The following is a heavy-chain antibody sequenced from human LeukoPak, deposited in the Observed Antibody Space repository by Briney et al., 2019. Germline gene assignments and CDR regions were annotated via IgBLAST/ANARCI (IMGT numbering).Heavy chain of an antibody. CDR3: ARHVAHDYGDYTAYWFDP. D-gene: IGHD4-17*01. CDR2: IYYSGST. Sequence: SENLSLTCTVSGGSISSSSYYWGWIRQPPGKGLEWIGSIYYSGSTYYNPSLKSRVTISVDTSKNQFSLKLSSVTAADTAVYYCARHVAHDYGDYTAYWFDPWGQGTLVTVSS. V-gene: IGHV4-39*01. CDR1: GGSISSSSYY. J-gene: IGHJ5*02.